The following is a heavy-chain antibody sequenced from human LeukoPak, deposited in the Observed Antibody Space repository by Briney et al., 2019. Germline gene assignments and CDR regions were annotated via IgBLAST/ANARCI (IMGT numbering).Heavy chain of an antibody. V-gene: IGHV4-59*01. CDR1: GGSISSYY. Sequence: SETLSLTCTVSGGSISSYYWTWIRQPPGEGLEWIGYIFYSGGTNYNPSLKSRVTISEDTSKNQFSLKLTSVTAADTAVYYCARGYCSAGTCYPLDYWGQGTLVTVSS. D-gene: IGHD2-15*01. J-gene: IGHJ4*02. CDR3: ARGYCSAGTCYPLDY. CDR2: IFYSGGT.